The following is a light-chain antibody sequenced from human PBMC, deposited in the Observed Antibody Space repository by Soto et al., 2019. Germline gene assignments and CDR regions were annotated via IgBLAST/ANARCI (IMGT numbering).Light chain of an antibody. CDR2: GAS. CDR1: QNVSSN. V-gene: IGKV3-15*01. CDR3: QQYNYWLVYT. Sequence: EIVLTQSPATLSVSPGERCTLSCRSSQNVSSNLAWYQQKPGQAPRLLIYGASTRATGIPARFSGSGSGTEFTLTISSLQSEDFAVYYCQQYNYWLVYTFGQGTKVDIK. J-gene: IGKJ2*01.